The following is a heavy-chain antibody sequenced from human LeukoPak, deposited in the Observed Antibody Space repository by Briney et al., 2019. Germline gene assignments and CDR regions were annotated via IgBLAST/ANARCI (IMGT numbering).Heavy chain of an antibody. V-gene: IGHV4-34*01. Sequence: SETLSLTCAVYGGSFSGYYWCWIRQPPGKGLEWIGEINHSGSTNYNPSLKSRVTISVDTSKNQFSLKLSSVTAADTAVYYCARVGYGYDILTGYAHDAFDIWGQGTMVTVSS. CDR2: INHSGST. CDR3: ARVGYGYDILTGYAHDAFDI. J-gene: IGHJ3*02. CDR1: GGSFSGYY. D-gene: IGHD3-9*01.